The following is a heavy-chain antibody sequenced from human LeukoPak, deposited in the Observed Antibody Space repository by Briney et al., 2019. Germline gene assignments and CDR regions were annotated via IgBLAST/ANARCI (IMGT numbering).Heavy chain of an antibody. V-gene: IGHV4-30-4*01. Sequence: PWETLSLTCTVSGGSISSGDYSWSWIRQPPGKGLEWIGYIYCSGSTYYNPSLKSRVTISLDTSKNQYLLKLSSVTAADTAVYYCARGLIANEGAFVIWGQGTMVTVSS. CDR1: GGSISSGDYS. CDR3: ARGLIANEGAFVI. CDR2: IYCSGST. J-gene: IGHJ3*02.